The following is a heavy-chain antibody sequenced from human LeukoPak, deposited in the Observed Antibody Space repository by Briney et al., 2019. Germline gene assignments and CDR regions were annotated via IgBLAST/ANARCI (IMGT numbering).Heavy chain of an antibody. CDR1: GFTFSSYS. Sequence: GGSLRLSCAASGFTFSSYSMNWVRQAPGKGLEWVSSMSSSSSYIYYADSVKGRFTISRDNAKNSLYLQMNSLRAEDTAVYYCASVRRTSSSTSLYYFDYWGQGTLVTVSS. CDR2: MSSSSSYI. D-gene: IGHD2-2*01. CDR3: ASVRRTSSSTSLYYFDY. J-gene: IGHJ4*02. V-gene: IGHV3-21*01.